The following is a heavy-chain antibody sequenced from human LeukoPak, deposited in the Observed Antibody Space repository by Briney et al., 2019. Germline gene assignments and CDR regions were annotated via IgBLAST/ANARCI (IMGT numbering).Heavy chain of an antibody. CDR3: AKGDGLDIAAGGHDAFDI. CDR2: ISGSGGST. CDR1: GFACSSYA. D-gene: IGHD6-13*01. Sequence: GGSLRLSCAASGFACSSYAMSWVRQAPGKGLEWVPVISGSGGSTGGNTYYADSVKGRFTISSDNSKNTLYLQMNSLRAEDTTVYYCAKGDGLDIAAGGHDAFDIWGQGTMVTVSS. J-gene: IGHJ3*02. V-gene: IGHV3-23*01.